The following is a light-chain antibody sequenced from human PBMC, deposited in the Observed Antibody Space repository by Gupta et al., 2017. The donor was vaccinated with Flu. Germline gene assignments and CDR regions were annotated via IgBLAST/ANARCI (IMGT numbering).Light chain of an antibody. J-gene: IGLJ2*01. CDR2: EVS. CDR3: SSYAGSNNRVV. V-gene: IGLV2-8*01. Sequence: QSALTQPPSASGSPGQSVTISCTGTSSDVGGYNYVSWYQQHPGKAPKLMIYEVSKRPSGVPDRFSRSKSGNTASLTVSGLQAEDEADYYCSSYAGSNNRVVFGGGTKLTVL. CDR1: SSDVGGYNY.